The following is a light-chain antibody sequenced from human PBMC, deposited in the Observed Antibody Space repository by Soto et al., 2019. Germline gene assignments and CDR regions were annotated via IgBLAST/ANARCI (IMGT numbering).Light chain of an antibody. V-gene: IGLV1-40*01. CDR3: QSYDSSLSGFV. J-gene: IGLJ2*01. Sequence: QSVLTQPPSVSGAPGQWVTISCTGSGSNIGAGYDVHWYQQFPGTAPKLLIYGNTNRPSGVPDRFSGSKSGTSASLAITGLQAEDEADYYCQSYDSSLSGFVFGGGTKLTVL. CDR1: GSNIGAGYD. CDR2: GNT.